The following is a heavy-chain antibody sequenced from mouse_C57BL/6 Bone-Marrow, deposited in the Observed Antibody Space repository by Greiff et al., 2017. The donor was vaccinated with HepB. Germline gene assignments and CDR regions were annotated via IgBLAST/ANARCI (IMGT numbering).Heavy chain of an antibody. J-gene: IGHJ1*03. V-gene: IGHV5-9-1*02. Sequence: EVKLVESGEGLVKPGGSLKLSCAASGFTFSSYAMSWVRQTPEKRLEWVAYISSGGDYIYYADTVKGRFTISSDNARNTLYLQMSSLKSEDTAMYYCTGGTPYWYFDVWGTGTTVTVSS. CDR2: ISSGGDYI. CDR3: TGGTPYWYFDV. D-gene: IGHD1-1*02. CDR1: GFTFSSYA.